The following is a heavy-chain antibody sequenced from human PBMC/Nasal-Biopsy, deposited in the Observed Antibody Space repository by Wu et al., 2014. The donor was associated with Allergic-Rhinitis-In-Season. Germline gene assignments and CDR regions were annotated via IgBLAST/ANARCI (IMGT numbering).Heavy chain of an antibody. V-gene: IGHV3-21*01. J-gene: IGHJ5*02. CDR3: ARASGSFYTRPYNWFDL. CDR2: ISSGGDYI. D-gene: IGHD3-10*01. CDR1: GFTFTDYG. Sequence: LRLSCAGSGFTFTDYGIHWVRQAPGKGLEWLSSISSGGDYIHYADSVKGRFTVSRDNAKNSVYLQMNSLTDEDTAVYFCARASGSFYTRPYNWFDLWGQGIWSPSPQ.